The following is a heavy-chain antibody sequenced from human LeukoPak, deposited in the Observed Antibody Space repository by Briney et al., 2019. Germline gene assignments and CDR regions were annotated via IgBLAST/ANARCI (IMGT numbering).Heavy chain of an antibody. CDR3: ARDRGPFDY. J-gene: IGHJ4*02. CDR2: TYYRSKWYN. CDR1: GDSVSTTSAS. Sequence: TSQALSLTCAISGDSVSTTSASWNWIRQSPSRGLEWLGRTYYRSKWYNDYAVSVKSRININPDTSKNQFSLLLNSVTPEDTAVYYCARDRGPFDYWGQGTLVTVSS. V-gene: IGHV6-1*01.